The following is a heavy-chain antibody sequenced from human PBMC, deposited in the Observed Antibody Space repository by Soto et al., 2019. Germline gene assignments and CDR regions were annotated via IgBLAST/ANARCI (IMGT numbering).Heavy chain of an antibody. CDR3: AREMWFGPYYYYMDV. D-gene: IGHD3-10*01. V-gene: IGHV3-53*04. CDR2: IYSGGST. Sequence: GGSLRLSCAASGFTVSSNYMSWVRQAPGKGLEWVSVIYSGGSTYYADAVKGRFSISSNNSKNTQYLQMNSLRAEDTAVYYCAREMWFGPYYYYMDVWGKGTTVTVSS. J-gene: IGHJ6*03. CDR1: GFTVSSNY.